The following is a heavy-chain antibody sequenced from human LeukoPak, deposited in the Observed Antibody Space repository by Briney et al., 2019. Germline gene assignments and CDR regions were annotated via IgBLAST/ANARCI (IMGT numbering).Heavy chain of an antibody. J-gene: IGHJ4*02. CDR2: IIPIFGTA. Sequence: SVKVSCKASGGTFSSYAISWVRQAPGQGLEWMGGIIPIFGTANYAQKLQGRVTMTTDTSTSTAYMELRSLRSDDTAVYYCARDLDLYYDILTGYYSSFDYWGQGTLVTVSS. CDR3: ARDLDLYYDILTGYYSSFDY. D-gene: IGHD3-9*01. CDR1: GGTFSSYA. V-gene: IGHV1-69*05.